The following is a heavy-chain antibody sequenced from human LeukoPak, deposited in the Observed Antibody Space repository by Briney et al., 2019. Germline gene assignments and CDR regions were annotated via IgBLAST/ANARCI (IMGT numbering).Heavy chain of an antibody. CDR2: IYYSGST. J-gene: IGHJ3*02. Sequence: SETLSLTCTVSGGSISTYYWSWIRQPPGKGLEWIGYIYYSGSTNYNPSLKSRVTMSVDTSKNQFSLKLSSVTAADTAVYYCARGERWLQAENAFDIWGQGTMVTVSS. V-gene: IGHV4-59*08. CDR3: ARGERWLQAENAFDI. CDR1: GGSISTYY. D-gene: IGHD5-24*01.